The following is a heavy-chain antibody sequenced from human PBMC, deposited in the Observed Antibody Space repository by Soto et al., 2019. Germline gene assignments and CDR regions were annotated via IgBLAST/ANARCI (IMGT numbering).Heavy chain of an antibody. D-gene: IGHD2-8*02. CDR2: ISRDGGTK. V-gene: IGHV3-30*03. CDR3: TGEVASGY. CDR1: GFTVSTFG. Sequence: QVPLVESGGGVVQPGRSLRLSSAVSGFTVSTFGMHWVRQAPGKGLEWVAVISRDGGTKYYADSVKGRFTISRDNSRNTLFLEMNSLRGDDMAVYYCTGEVASGYWGQGTLVTVSS. J-gene: IGHJ4*02.